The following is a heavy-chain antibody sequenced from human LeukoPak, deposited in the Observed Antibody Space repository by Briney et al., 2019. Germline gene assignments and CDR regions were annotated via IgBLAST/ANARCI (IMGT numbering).Heavy chain of an antibody. Sequence: GGSLRLSCAASGFTFSSYAMSWVRQAPGKGLEWVSAISGSGGSTYYADSVKGRFTISRDNSQNTLYLQMNSLRAEDTAVYSCARDRMYSSSPDYWAREPWSPSPQ. D-gene: IGHD6-13*01. CDR1: GFTFSSYA. J-gene: IGHJ4*02. CDR3: ARDRMYSSSPDY. V-gene: IGHV3-23*01. CDR2: ISGSGGST.